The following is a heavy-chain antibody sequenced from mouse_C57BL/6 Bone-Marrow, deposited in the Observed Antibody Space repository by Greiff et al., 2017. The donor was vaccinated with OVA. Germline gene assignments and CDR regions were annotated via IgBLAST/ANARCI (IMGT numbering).Heavy chain of an antibody. CDR2: IDPENGDT. V-gene: IGHV14-4*01. Sequence: VQLKQSGAELVRPGASVKLSCTASGFNIKDDYMHWVKQRPEQGLEWIGWIDPENGDTEYASKFQGKATITADTSSNTAYLQLSSLTSEDTAVYYCTTKGYFFWGQGTTLTVSS. J-gene: IGHJ2*01. CDR1: GFNIKDDY. CDR3: TTKGYFF. D-gene: IGHD2-14*01.